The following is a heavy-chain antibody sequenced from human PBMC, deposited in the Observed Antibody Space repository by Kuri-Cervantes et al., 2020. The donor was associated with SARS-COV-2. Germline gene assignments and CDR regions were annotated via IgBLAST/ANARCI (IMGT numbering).Heavy chain of an antibody. V-gene: IGHV3-23*01. J-gene: IGHJ6*02. D-gene: IGHD1-7*01. CDR2: ISGSGTGA. CDR3: AKDPTATTEYYYAMDV. Sequence: GESLKISCAASGFSFSSYAMSWVRQAPGKGLEWVSVISGSGTGAYYADSVKGRFTISRDNSKNTLYLQMNSLRAEDTAVYFCAKDPTATTEYYYAMDVWGQGTMVTVSS. CDR1: GFSFSSYA.